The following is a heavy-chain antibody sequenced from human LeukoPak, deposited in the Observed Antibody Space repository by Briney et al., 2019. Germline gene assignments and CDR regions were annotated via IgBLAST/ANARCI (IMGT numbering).Heavy chain of an antibody. V-gene: IGHV3-30-3*01. CDR1: GFTFSSYA. CDR3: ATDTIFGVVIPFDY. Sequence: GRSLRLSCAASGFTFSSYAMHWVRQAPGKGLEWVAVISYDGSNKYYADSVKGRFTISRDNSKNTLYLQMNSLRAEDTAVYYCATDTIFGVVIPFDYWGQGTLVTVSS. CDR2: ISYDGSNK. D-gene: IGHD3-3*01. J-gene: IGHJ4*02.